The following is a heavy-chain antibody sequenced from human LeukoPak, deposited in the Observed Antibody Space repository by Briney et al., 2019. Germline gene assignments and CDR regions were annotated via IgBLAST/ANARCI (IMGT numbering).Heavy chain of an antibody. CDR1: AGSISSYY. CDR3: ARGRPDFWTNFYTYFLDS. CDR2: IYYSGST. V-gene: IGHV4-59*01. Sequence: SEALSLTCTVSAGSISSYYWTWIRQPPGKGLEWIGYIYYSGSTNYNPSLKSRVAISLDTSKNQFSLKLSSVTAADTAIYYCARGRPDFWTNFYTYFLDSWGQGTLVTVSS. J-gene: IGHJ4*02. D-gene: IGHD3/OR15-3a*01.